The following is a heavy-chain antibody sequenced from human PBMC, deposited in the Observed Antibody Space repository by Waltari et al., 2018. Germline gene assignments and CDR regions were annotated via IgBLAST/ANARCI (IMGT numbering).Heavy chain of an antibody. CDR1: GGSISSYY. D-gene: IGHD6-19*01. CDR3: ARGAYSSGWYYLFDP. J-gene: IGHJ5*02. CDR2: IYYSGRT. Sequence: QVQLQESGPGLVKPSETLSLTCTVSGGSISSYYWSWIRQPPGKGLEWIGYIYYSGRTNYNPSLKSRVTISVDTSKNQFSLKLSSVTAADTAVYYCARGAYSSGWYYLFDPWGQGTLVTVSS. V-gene: IGHV4-59*01.